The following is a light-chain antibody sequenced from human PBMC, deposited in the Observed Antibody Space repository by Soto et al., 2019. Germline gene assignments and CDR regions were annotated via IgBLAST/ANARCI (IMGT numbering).Light chain of an antibody. V-gene: IGKV1-17*01. CDR2: AAS. Sequence: DIQMTQSPSSLSASVGDTITISCRASQAIRDDLAWFQQTPGKAPRRLIYAASTLHNGVSSMFSGSGSGTDFTLTISSLQPEDFATYFCLQVRSYPWTFGRGTKVDIK. J-gene: IGKJ1*01. CDR3: LQVRSYPWT. CDR1: QAIRDD.